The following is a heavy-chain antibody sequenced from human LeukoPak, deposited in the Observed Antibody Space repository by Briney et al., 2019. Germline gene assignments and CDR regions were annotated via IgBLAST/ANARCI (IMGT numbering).Heavy chain of an antibody. J-gene: IGHJ2*01. CDR2: INPINGDT. D-gene: IGHD3-3*01. CDR3: ARDHDAFWNGYSLRCPFDL. CDR1: GGTFSSYA. V-gene: IGHV1-2*02. Sequence: ASVKVSCKASGGTFSSYAISGVRQAAGQGVEWMGWINPINGDTKYAQKFQRRVTMTRDTSISTAYMEVSRLSSDDTAVYYCARDHDAFWNGYSLRCPFDLWGRGTLVSVSS.